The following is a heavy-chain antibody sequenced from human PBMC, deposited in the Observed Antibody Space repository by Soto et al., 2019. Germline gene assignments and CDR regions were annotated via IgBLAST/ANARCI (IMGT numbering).Heavy chain of an antibody. J-gene: IGHJ5*02. Sequence: SETLSLTCTVSGGSISSGGYYWSWIRQHPGKGLEWIGYIYYSGSTYYNPSLKSRVTISVDTSKNQFSLKLSSVTAADTAVYFCARAGNSYDSSGYFYNWFDPWGQGTLVTVS. CDR3: ARAGNSYDSSGYFYNWFDP. D-gene: IGHD3-22*01. CDR1: GGSISSGGYY. V-gene: IGHV4-31*03. CDR2: IYYSGST.